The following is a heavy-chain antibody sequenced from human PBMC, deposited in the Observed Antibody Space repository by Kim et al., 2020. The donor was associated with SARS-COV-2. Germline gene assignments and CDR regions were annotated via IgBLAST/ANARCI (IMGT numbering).Heavy chain of an antibody. V-gene: IGHV4-39*01. CDR1: GGSISSSSYY. D-gene: IGHD6-6*01. CDR2: IYYSGST. CDR3: ARLSIAARWYYYYGMDV. Sequence: SETLSLTCTVSGGSISSSSYYWGWIRQPPGKGLEWIGSIYYSGSTYYNPSLKSRVTISVDTSKNQFSLKLSSVTAADTAVYYCARLSIAARWYYYYGMDVWGQGTTVTVSS. J-gene: IGHJ6*02.